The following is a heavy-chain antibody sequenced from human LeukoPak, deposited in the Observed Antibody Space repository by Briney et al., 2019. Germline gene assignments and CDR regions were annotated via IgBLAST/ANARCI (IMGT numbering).Heavy chain of an antibody. CDR2: FCGSGGST. D-gene: IGHD3-10*01. Sequence: PRGSLRLSCAASGFTFSSYAMSWVRQAPGKGLEWVSAFCGSGGSTYYADSVKGRFTISRDNSKNTLYLPMNSLRAEDTAVYYCAKDLEFYGSGSYDAFDIWGQGTMVTVSA. CDR1: GFTFSSYA. J-gene: IGHJ3*02. V-gene: IGHV3-23*01. CDR3: AKDLEFYGSGSYDAFDI.